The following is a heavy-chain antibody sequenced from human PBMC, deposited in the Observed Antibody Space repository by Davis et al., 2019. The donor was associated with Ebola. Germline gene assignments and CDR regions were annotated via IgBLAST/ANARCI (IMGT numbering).Heavy chain of an antibody. J-gene: IGHJ4*02. CDR3: TSSYSSSSRSDY. D-gene: IGHD6-6*01. V-gene: IGHV3-74*01. CDR1: GFTFTNYW. Sequence: GESLKISCAASGFTFTNYWMHWVRQAPGKGLVWISRINSDGSDMSYADSVKGRFTISRDNAKDTLHLQMNSLKTEDTAVYYCTSSYSSSSRSDYWGQGTLVTVSS. CDR2: INSDGSDM.